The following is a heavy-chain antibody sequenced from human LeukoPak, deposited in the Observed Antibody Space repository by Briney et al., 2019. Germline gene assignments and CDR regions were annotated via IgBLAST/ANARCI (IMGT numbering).Heavy chain of an antibody. CDR2: IIPILGIA. CDR3: ARDYKIDYYGRDAFDI. D-gene: IGHD3-10*01. CDR1: GGTFSSYA. Sequence: ASVKVSCKASGGTFSSYAISWVRQAPGQGLEWMGRIIPILGIANYAQKFQGRVTITADKSTSTAYMELSSLRSEDTAVYYCARDYKIDYYGRDAFDIWGQGTMVTVSS. J-gene: IGHJ3*02. V-gene: IGHV1-69*04.